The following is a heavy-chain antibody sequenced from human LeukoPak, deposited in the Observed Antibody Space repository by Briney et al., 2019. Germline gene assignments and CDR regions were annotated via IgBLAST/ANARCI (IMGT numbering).Heavy chain of an antibody. D-gene: IGHD5-24*01. Sequence: ASVKVSCKASGYTFTSYDINWVRQATGQGLEWMGWMNPNSGNTGYAQKFQGRVTMTRDMSTSTVYMELSSLRSEDTAVYYCARNLNDGPLYYFDYWGQGTLVTVSS. CDR3: ARNLNDGPLYYFDY. CDR1: GYTFTSYD. J-gene: IGHJ4*02. V-gene: IGHV1-8*01. CDR2: MNPNSGNT.